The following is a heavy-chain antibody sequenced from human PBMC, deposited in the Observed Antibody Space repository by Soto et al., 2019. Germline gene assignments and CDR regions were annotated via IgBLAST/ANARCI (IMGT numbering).Heavy chain of an antibody. J-gene: IGHJ4*02. CDR1: GGSISSGGYY. CDR2: IYYSGST. D-gene: IGHD5-12*01. CDR3: ARDRGDTSYDVNPYYFDY. V-gene: IGHV4-31*03. Sequence: SETLSLTCTVSGGSISSGGYYWSWIRQHPGKGLEWIGYIYYSGSTYYNPSLKSRVTISVDTSKNQFSLKLSSVTAADTAVYYCARDRGDTSYDVNPYYFDYWGQGTLVTVSS.